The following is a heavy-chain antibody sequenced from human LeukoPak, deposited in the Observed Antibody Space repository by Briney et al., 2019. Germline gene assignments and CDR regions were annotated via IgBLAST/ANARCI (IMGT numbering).Heavy chain of an antibody. D-gene: IGHD6-19*01. CDR1: SGSVSNTSYY. Sequence: SETLSLTCSVSSGSVSNTSYYWGWLRQPPGKGLEWIGSMYYRGSAHYNPSLKSRVTIFVDTSKNQFTLTLTSVTAADTAVYYCASGKQWLANLDYWGQGTLVTVSS. J-gene: IGHJ4*02. CDR2: MYYRGSA. V-gene: IGHV4-39*01. CDR3: ASGKQWLANLDY.